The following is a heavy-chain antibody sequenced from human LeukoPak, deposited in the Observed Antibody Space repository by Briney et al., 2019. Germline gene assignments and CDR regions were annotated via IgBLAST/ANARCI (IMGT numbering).Heavy chain of an antibody. CDR2: IYYSGST. V-gene: IGHV4-30-4*01. CDR1: GGSFSGYY. D-gene: IGHD3-16*02. J-gene: IGHJ4*02. Sequence: SETLSLTCAVYGGSFSGYYWSWIRQPPGKGLEWIGCIYYSGSTYYNPSLKSRVTISVDTSKNQFSLKLSFVTAADTAVYYCARDRYGQRIFDYWGQGTLVTVSS. CDR3: ARDRYGQRIFDY.